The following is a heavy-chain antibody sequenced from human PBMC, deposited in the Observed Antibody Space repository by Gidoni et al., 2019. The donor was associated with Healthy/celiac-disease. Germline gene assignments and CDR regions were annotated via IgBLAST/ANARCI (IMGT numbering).Heavy chain of an antibody. CDR2: INSDGRST. J-gene: IGHJ6*02. CDR3: ARAGQWLVSYDGMDV. CDR1: AFTFSSYW. Sequence: EVQLVESGGGLVPPGGSLRLSCAASAFTFSSYWMHWVRQAPGQGRVWVSRINSDGRSTNYTDSVKGRFTISRDNAKNTLYLQMNSLRAEDTAVYYCARAGQWLVSYDGMDVWGQGTTVTVSS. V-gene: IGHV3-74*01. D-gene: IGHD6-19*01.